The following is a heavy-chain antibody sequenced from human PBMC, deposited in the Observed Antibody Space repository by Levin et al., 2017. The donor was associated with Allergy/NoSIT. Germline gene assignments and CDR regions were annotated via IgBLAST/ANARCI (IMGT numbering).Heavy chain of an antibody. CDR3: VRNREYSRGWYRLADYHHGMDV. Sequence: GGSLRLSCVASGFDFTGDWMHWVRQVPGKGLVWVSRISPDGSSAKYADSVEGRFSISRDNAKNMVYLQMHSLRAEDTAVYYCVRNREYSRGWYRLADYHHGMDVWGQGTTVTVSS. J-gene: IGHJ6*02. D-gene: IGHD6-19*01. CDR1: GFDFTGDW. CDR2: ISPDGSSA. V-gene: IGHV3-74*01.